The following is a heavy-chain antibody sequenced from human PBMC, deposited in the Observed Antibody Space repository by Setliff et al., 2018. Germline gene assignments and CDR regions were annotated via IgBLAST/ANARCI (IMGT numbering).Heavy chain of an antibody. J-gene: IGHJ6*03. CDR3: ARGGSSWYGADHYYYNYMDV. CDR1: GGSFSGYY. CDR2: INHSGST. V-gene: IGHV4-34*01. D-gene: IGHD6-13*01. Sequence: SETLSLTCAVYGGSFSGYYWSWIRQPPGKGLEWIGEINHSGSTNYNPSPKSRVTISVDTSKNQFSLKLSSVTAADTAVYYCARGGSSWYGADHYYYNYMDVWGKGTTVTVSS.